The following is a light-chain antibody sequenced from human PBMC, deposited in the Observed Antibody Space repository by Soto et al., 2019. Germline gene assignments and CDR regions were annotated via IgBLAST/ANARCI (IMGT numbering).Light chain of an antibody. CDR3: QSFDSSLSGWL. J-gene: IGLJ3*02. CDR2: GDT. V-gene: IGLV1-40*01. Sequence: QSVLTQPPSVSGAPGQRVTISCTGSSSNIGAGYDVHWYQQLPGTAPKLLISGDTNRPSGVPDRFSGSKSGTSASLAITGLRAEDGADYYCQSFDSSLSGWLFGGGTKLTVL. CDR1: SSNIGAGYD.